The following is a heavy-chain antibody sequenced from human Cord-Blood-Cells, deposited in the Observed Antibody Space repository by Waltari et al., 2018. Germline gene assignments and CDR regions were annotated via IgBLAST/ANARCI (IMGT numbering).Heavy chain of an antibody. CDR2: INHSGST. CDR1: GGSFRGSY. CDR3: ARARRSARYGMDV. D-gene: IGHD3-3*01. V-gene: IGHV4-34*01. Sequence: QVQLQQWGAGLLKPSETLSLTCAVYGGSFRGSYWSWIRQPPGKGLEWIGEINHSGSTNYNPSLKSRVTISVDTSKNQFSLKLSSVTAADTAVYYCARARRSARYGMDVWGQGTTVTVSS. J-gene: IGHJ6*02.